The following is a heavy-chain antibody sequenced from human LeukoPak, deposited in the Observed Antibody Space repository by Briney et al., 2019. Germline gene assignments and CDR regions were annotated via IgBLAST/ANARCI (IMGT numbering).Heavy chain of an antibody. J-gene: IGHJ4*02. Sequence: ASVKVSCKASGYTFTNYGISWVRQAPGQGLEWLGWVSAYADNTNYVQKLQGRVTMTTDTSTSTAYMELRSLISDDTAVYYCARDCIGCHGFDYWGQGTLVTVSS. CDR1: GYTFTNYG. V-gene: IGHV1-18*01. D-gene: IGHD2-15*01. CDR2: VSAYADNT. CDR3: ARDCIGCHGFDY.